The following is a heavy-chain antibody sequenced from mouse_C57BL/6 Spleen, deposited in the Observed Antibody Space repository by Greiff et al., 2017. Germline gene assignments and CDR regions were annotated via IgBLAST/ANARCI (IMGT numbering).Heavy chain of an antibody. CDR3: ARGGIYYDSEGCAD. Sequence: VHLVESGPGLVAPSQSLSITCTVSGFSLTSYAISWVRQPPGKGLEWLGVIWTGGGTNYNSALKSRLSISKDNSKSQVFLKMNSLQTDDTARYDCARGGIYYDSEGCADWGQGTLVTVAA. J-gene: IGHJ3*01. CDR1: GFSLTSYA. V-gene: IGHV2-9-1*01. CDR2: IWTGGGT. D-gene: IGHD2-4*01.